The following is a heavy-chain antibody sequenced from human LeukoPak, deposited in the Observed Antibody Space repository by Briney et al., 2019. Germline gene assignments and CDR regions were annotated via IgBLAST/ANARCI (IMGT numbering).Heavy chain of an antibody. V-gene: IGHV4-39*01. D-gene: IGHD3-3*01. CDR2: IYYSGNT. CDR3: ARAFRGIFGVFEAFDI. Sequence: SETLSLTCTVSGDSISTSNSYWGWIRQPPGKGLEWIGSIYYSGNTYYNASLKSRVTISVDTSKNQFSLKLISVTAADTAVYYCARAFRGIFGVFEAFDIWGQGTMVTVSS. CDR1: GDSISTSNSY. J-gene: IGHJ3*02.